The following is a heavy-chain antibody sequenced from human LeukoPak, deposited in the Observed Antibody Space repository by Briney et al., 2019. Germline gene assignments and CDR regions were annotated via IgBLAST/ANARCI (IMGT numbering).Heavy chain of an antibody. D-gene: IGHD3-22*01. V-gene: IGHV1-18*01. CDR2: ISAYNGNT. CDR1: GYTFTSYG. Sequence: ASVKVSCKASGYTFTSYGISWVRQAPGQGLEWMGWISAYNGNTNYAQKLQGRVTMTTDTSTSTAYMGLRSLRSDDTAVYYCARDAPNYYDSSGYYGYWGQGTLVTVSS. CDR3: ARDAPNYYDSSGYYGY. J-gene: IGHJ4*02.